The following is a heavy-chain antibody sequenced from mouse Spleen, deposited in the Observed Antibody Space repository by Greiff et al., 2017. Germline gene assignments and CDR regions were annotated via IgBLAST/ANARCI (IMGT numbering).Heavy chain of an antibody. CDR1: GYTFTSYT. J-gene: IGHJ2*01. CDR3: ANLTGTDY. CDR2: INPSSGYT. Sequence: QVHVKQSGAELARPGASVKMSCKASGYTFTSYTMHWVKQRPGQGLEWIGYINPSSGYTKYNQKFKDKATLTADKSSSTAYMQLSSLTSEDSAVYYCANLTGTDYWGQGTTLTVSS. V-gene: IGHV1-4*01. D-gene: IGHD4-1*01.